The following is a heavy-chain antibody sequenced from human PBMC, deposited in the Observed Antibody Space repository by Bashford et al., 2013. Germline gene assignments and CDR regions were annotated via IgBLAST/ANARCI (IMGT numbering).Heavy chain of an antibody. D-gene: IGHD4-17*01. V-gene: IGHV1-69*06. Sequence: SVKVSCKASGGTFSNSAISWVRQAPGQGLEWVGWIVPFFGTTNSAQKFQGRVTITADTSTSTAYMELNTLRSEDTAMYFCAKGLYGDYGAGYYYYYGVDVWGPRNHGHRLL. CDR1: GGTFSNSA. CDR2: IVPFFGTT. J-gene: IGHJ6*02. CDR3: AKGLYGDYGAGYYYYYGVDV.